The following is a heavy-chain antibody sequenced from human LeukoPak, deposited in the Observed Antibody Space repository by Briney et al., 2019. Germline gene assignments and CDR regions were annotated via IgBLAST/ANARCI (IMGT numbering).Heavy chain of an antibody. J-gene: IGHJ3*02. V-gene: IGHV3-53*01. CDR3: ARGPVTKFEI. D-gene: IGHD4-17*01. CDR2: IYSGGTT. CDR1: GFTVSSNY. Sequence: AGSLRLSCAASGFTVSSNYMSWVRQAPGKGLEWISVIYSGGTTYYADSVKGRFTISRDNSNNTLYLQMHSLRAEDTAVYYCARGPVTKFEIWGQGTILTVSS.